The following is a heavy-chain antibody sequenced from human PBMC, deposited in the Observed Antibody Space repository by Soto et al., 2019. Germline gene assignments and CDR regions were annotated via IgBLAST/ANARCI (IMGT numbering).Heavy chain of an antibody. J-gene: IGHJ4*02. CDR1: GGSISSSSYY. V-gene: IGHV4-39*01. D-gene: IGHD5-18*01. CDR3: ARLGYRHDYFHD. CDR2: IYYSGST. Sequence: SETLSLTCTVSGGSISSSSYYWGWIRQPPGKGLEWIGSIYYSGSTYYNPSLKSRVTISVDTSKNQFSLKLSSVTAADTAVYYCARLGYRHDYFHDWGQGPLVTLPS.